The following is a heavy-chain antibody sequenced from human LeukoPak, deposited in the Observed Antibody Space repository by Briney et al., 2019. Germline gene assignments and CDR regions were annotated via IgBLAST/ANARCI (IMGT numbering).Heavy chain of an antibody. CDR2: IGTAGDT. Sequence: GGSLRLSCVASGFTFSSYDMRWVRKATGKGLEWVSAIGTAGDTYYPGSVKGRFTISRENAKNSLYLQMNSLRAGDTAVYYCARGESLAAGTEDDAFDIWGQGAMVTVSS. J-gene: IGHJ3*02. CDR1: GFTFSSYD. CDR3: ARGESLAAGTEDDAFDI. D-gene: IGHD6-13*01. V-gene: IGHV3-13*01.